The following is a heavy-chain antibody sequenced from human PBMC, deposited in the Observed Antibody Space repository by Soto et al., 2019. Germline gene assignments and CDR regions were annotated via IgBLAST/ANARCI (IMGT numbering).Heavy chain of an antibody. J-gene: IGHJ6*02. Sequence: QITLKESGPTLVKPTQTLTLTCTFSGFSLNTGGLGVGWIRQPPGKALEWLALIYWDNDKRYSPSLMSRLTNPKDTSKNQVVLTMTNMDPVDAATYYCVHSRCGGDCLQSYSSHYYYGLDVWGQGTTVTVSS. D-gene: IGHD2-21*02. CDR3: VHSRCGGDCLQSYSSHYYYGLDV. CDR1: GFSLNTGGLG. CDR2: IYWDNDK. V-gene: IGHV2-5*02.